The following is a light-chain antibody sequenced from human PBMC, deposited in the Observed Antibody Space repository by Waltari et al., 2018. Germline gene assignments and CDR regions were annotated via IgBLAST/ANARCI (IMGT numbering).Light chain of an antibody. Sequence: QSALTQPPSASGTPGQGVTISCSGSNSTIGRNYVYWYQQVSGAAPKLLILKNDQRPSGGPDRFSGNRSGASASLAISGLRSEDEADYYCAVWDDDVNSWVFGGGTKLTVL. CDR1: NSTIGRNY. J-gene: IGLJ3*02. V-gene: IGLV1-47*01. CDR3: AVWDDDVNSWV. CDR2: KND.